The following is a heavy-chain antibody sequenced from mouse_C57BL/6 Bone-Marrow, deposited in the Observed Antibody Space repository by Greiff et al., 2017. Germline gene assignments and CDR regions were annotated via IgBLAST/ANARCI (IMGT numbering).Heavy chain of an antibody. Sequence: QVQLQQPGAELVRPGSSVKLSCKASGYTFTSYWMDWVKQRPGQGLEWIGNIYPSDSASHYNQQFKDKATLTVDKSSSTAYMQLSSLTSEDSAVYYCAREGAGTTRVYIDDWGQGTTLTVSS. V-gene: IGHV1-61*01. CDR2: IYPSDSAS. CDR1: GYTFTSYW. J-gene: IGHJ2*01. CDR3: AREGAGTTRVYIDD. D-gene: IGHD4-1*01.